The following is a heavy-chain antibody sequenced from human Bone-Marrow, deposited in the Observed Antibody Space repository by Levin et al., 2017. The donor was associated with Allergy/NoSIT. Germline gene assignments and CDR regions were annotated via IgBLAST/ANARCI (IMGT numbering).Heavy chain of an antibody. CDR1: GYTFTHFH. Sequence: GESLKISCKASGYTFTHFHLHWVRQAPGQGLEWVGWINPETGATNYAQKFQHKVTMTRDTSINPVYMELNTLTYDDTAVFFCARPGAPDAYQDWFDPWGQGTLVTVSS. V-gene: IGHV1-2*02. D-gene: IGHD3-16*01. J-gene: IGHJ5*02. CDR3: ARPGAPDAYQDWFDP. CDR2: INPETGAT.